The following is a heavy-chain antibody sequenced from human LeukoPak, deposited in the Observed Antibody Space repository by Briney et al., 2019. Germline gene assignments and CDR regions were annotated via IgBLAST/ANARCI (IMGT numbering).Heavy chain of an antibody. Sequence: SETLSLTCTVSGYSISSGYYWGWIRQPPGKGLEWIGSIYHSGSTNYNPSLKSRVTISVDTSKNQFSLKLSSVTAADTAVYYCARSGYYYHFDYWGQGTLVTVSS. CDR2: IYHSGST. J-gene: IGHJ4*02. V-gene: IGHV4-38-2*02. D-gene: IGHD3-22*01. CDR3: ARSGYYYHFDY. CDR1: GYSISSGYY.